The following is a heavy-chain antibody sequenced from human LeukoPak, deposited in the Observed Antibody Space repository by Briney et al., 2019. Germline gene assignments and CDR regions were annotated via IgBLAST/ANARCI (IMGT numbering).Heavy chain of an antibody. CDR2: INADESDS. V-gene: IGHV3-74*01. Sequence: PGGSLRLSCAGTGFIFSNYWMHWVRQAPGKGLVWVSRINADESDSSYADSVKGRFTISRDNAKNTVYLQMDSLRADDTAVYYCARGGFYHSGSFDYWGQGTLLTVSS. CDR1: GFIFSNYW. D-gene: IGHD3-10*01. CDR3: ARGGFYHSGSFDY. J-gene: IGHJ4*02.